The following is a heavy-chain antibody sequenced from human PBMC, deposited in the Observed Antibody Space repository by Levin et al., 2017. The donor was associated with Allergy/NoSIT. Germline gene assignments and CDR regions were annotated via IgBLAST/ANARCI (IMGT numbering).Heavy chain of an antibody. Sequence: GESLKISCKASGYTFTSYGISWVRQAPGQGLEWMGWISAYNGNTNYAQKLQGRVTMTTDTSTSTAYMELRSLRSDDTAVYYCAREGSVGTTVTTYDAFDIWGQGTMVTVSS. CDR2: ISAYNGNT. D-gene: IGHD4-17*01. CDR3: AREGSVGTTVTTYDAFDI. J-gene: IGHJ3*02. V-gene: IGHV1-18*01. CDR1: GYTFTSYG.